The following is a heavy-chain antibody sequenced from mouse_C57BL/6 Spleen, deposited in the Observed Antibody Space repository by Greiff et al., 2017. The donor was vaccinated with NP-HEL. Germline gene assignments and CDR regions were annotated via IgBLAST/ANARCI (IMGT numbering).Heavy chain of an antibody. Sequence: EVQLQQSGPELVKPGASVKISCKASGYTFTDYYMNWVKQSHGKSLEWIGDINPNNGGTSYNQKFKGTATLTVDKSSSTAYMELRSLTSEDAAVYYCARLALPYYFDYWGQGTTLTVSS. J-gene: IGHJ2*01. CDR1: GYTFTDYY. V-gene: IGHV1-26*01. CDR2: INPNNGGT. CDR3: ARLALPYYFDY.